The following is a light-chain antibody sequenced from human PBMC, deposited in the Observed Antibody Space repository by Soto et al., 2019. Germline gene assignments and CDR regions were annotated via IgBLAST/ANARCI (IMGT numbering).Light chain of an antibody. V-gene: IGKV3-15*01. J-gene: IGKJ4*01. CDR3: QPYNNWPLT. Sequence: EMVMTQSPATLSVSPGERATLSCRASQSVSSNLAWYQQKPGQAHRRLIYGSSTRATGIPARFRGSGSGTEFTLTISSLETEDFAIYYCQPYNNWPLTFGGGTKV. CDR2: GSS. CDR1: QSVSSN.